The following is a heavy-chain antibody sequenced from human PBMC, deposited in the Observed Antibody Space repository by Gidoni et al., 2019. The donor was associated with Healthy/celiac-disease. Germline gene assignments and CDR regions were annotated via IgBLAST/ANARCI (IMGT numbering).Heavy chain of an antibody. J-gene: IGHJ4*02. V-gene: IGHV4-31*03. CDR1: GGSISSGGYY. CDR3: ARDYYDSSGQGYFDY. D-gene: IGHD3-22*01. CDR2: IYYSGST. Sequence: QVQLQESGPGLVKPSQTLSLSCTVSGGSISSGGYYWSWIRQHPGKGLEWIGYIYYSGSTYYNPSLKSRVTISVDTSKNQFSLKLSSVTAADTAVYYCARDYYDSSGQGYFDYWGQGTLVTVSS.